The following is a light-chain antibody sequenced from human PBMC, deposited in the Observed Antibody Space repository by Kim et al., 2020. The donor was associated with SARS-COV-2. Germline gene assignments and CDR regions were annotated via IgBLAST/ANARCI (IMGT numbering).Light chain of an antibody. CDR3: NSRDSSGNHYV. V-gene: IGLV3-19*01. Sequence: SSELTQDPAVSVALGQTVRITCQGDGLRSYYASWYQQKPGQAPVLVSYGKNNRPSGIPDRFSGSSSGNTASLTITGTQAEDEADYYCNSRDSSGNHYVFGTGTKVTVL. CDR1: GLRSYY. CDR2: GKN. J-gene: IGLJ1*01.